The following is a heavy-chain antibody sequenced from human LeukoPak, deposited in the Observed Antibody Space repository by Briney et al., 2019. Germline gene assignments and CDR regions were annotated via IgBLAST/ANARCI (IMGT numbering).Heavy chain of an antibody. CDR3: ARDLGWLHYAD. CDR2: VGGSGGFIT. D-gene: IGHD5-12*01. V-gene: IGHV3-23*01. Sequence: GGSLRLSCAASGFTFSSHGMNWVRQAPGKGLEWVSGVGGSGGFITYYADSVKGRFTVSRDNSKNTLYLQMNSLRADDTAIYYCARDLGWLHYADWGQGTLVTVSS. J-gene: IGHJ4*02. CDR1: GFTFSSHG.